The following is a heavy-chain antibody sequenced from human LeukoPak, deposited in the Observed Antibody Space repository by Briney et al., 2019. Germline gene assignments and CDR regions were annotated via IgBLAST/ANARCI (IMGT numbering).Heavy chain of an antibody. V-gene: IGHV3-30*03. CDR3: ARAGRSSSPPTSGGMDV. CDR1: GFTFSSYG. Sequence: GGSLRLSCAASGFTFSSYGMHWVRQAPGKGLEWVAVISYGGSNKYYADSVKGRFTISRDNSKNTLYLQMNSLRAEDTAVYYCARAGRSSSPPTSGGMDVWGQGTTVTVSS. CDR2: ISYGGSNK. D-gene: IGHD6-6*01. J-gene: IGHJ6*02.